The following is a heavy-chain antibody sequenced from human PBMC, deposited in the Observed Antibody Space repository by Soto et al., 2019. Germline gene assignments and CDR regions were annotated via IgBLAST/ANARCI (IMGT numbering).Heavy chain of an antibody. J-gene: IGHJ6*02. CDR2: ISYDGSNK. CDR1: GFTFSSYG. Sequence: PGGSLRLSCAASGFTFSSYGMHWVRQAPGKGLEWVAVISYDGSNKYYADSVKGRFTISRDNSKNTLYLQMNSLRAEDTAVYYCAKDSTYYDFWSGYYTGNDYYYGMAVWGQGTTVTVSS. CDR3: AKDSTYYDFWSGYYTGNDYYYGMAV. D-gene: IGHD3-3*01. V-gene: IGHV3-30*18.